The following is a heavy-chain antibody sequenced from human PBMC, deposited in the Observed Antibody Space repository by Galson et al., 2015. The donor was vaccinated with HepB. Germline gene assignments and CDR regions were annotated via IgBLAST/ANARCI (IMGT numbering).Heavy chain of an antibody. CDR1: GGTFSSYA. CDR2: IIPIFGTA. D-gene: IGHD3-3*01. Sequence: SVKVSCKASGGTFSSYAISWVRQAPGQGLEWMGGIIPIFGTANYAQKFQGRVTITADESTSTAYMELSSLRSGDTAVYYCARSPVLRFLEWLFSTTYYYYYGMDVWGQGTTVTVSS. CDR3: ARSPVLRFLEWLFSTTYYYYYGMDV. V-gene: IGHV1-69*13. J-gene: IGHJ6*02.